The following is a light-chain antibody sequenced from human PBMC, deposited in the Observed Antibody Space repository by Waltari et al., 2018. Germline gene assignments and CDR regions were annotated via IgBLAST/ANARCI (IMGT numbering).Light chain of an antibody. CDR1: SGHSRSA. Sequence: QLVLPQSPSASASLGVTVKPTCTLSSGHSRSALAWHPQQPEKGPRSLMKLKSDGRDSKGDGIPDRFAGSSSGAERYLTISSLQSEDEAEYHCQTWGTGIVVFGGGTKLTVL. V-gene: IGLV4-69*01. CDR3: QTWGTGIVV. J-gene: IGLJ2*01. CDR2: LKSDGRD.